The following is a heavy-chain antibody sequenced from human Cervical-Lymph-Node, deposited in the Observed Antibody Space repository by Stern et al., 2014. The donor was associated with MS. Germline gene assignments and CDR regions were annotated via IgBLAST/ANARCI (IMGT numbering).Heavy chain of an antibody. CDR3: TSLSGPLDS. CDR1: GHTFA. D-gene: IGHD3-10*01. V-gene: IGHV1-3*04. J-gene: IGHJ5*01. CDR2: IITGNGDT. Sequence: QVQLQQSGAEVKKPGASVKVSCKASGHTFAVHWGRQAPGQRLEWMGSIITGNGDTNYSQKFQGRVTITRDTFASTAYMELRSLRSEDTAVYYCTSLSGPLDSWGQGTLVTVSS.